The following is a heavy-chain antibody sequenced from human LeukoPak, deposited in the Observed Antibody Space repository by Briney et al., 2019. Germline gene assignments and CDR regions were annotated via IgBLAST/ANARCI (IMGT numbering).Heavy chain of an antibody. CDR2: ISDTGVSP. Sequence: GGSLRLSCAASGFSFSSYAMSWVRQAPGKGPEWVSGISDTGVSPYYADSGKGRFTISRDNSKNTLYLQMNSLSAEDTAIYYCAKSPTRRGLFYFDSWGQGTLVTVSS. D-gene: IGHD2-2*01. CDR3: AKSPTRRGLFYFDS. CDR1: GFSFSSYA. J-gene: IGHJ4*02. V-gene: IGHV3-23*01.